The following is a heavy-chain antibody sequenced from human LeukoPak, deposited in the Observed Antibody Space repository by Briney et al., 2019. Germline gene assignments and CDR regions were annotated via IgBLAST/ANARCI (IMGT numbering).Heavy chain of an antibody. D-gene: IGHD6-13*01. CDR1: GGSFSGYY. CDR3: ARGERYIAKYYFDY. CDR2: INHSGST. Sequence: SETLSLTCAVYGGSFSGYYWSWIRQPPGKGLEWIGEINHSGSTNYNPSLKSRVTISVDTSKNQFSLKLSSVTAADTAVYYCARGERYIAKYYFDYWGQGTLVTVSS. V-gene: IGHV4-34*01. J-gene: IGHJ4*02.